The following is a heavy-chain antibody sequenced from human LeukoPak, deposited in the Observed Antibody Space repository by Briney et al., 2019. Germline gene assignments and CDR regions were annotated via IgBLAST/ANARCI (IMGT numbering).Heavy chain of an antibody. CDR2: ISYDGSNK. V-gene: IGHV3-30*18. CDR3: AKEPFMVRGAYYYYGMDV. Sequence: GGSLRLSCAASGFTFSNSAMTWVRQAPGKGLEWVAVISYDGSNKYYADSVKGRFTISRDNSKNTLYLQMNSLRAEDTAVYYCAKEPFMVRGAYYYYGMDVWGQGTTVTVSS. CDR1: GFTFSNSA. J-gene: IGHJ6*02. D-gene: IGHD3-10*01.